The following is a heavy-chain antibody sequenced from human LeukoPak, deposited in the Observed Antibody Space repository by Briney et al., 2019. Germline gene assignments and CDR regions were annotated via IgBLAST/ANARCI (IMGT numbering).Heavy chain of an antibody. CDR3: AKGTSGGWYYFDY. CDR2: ISSSSSYI. CDR1: GFTFSSYS. V-gene: IGHV3-21*01. Sequence: GGSLRLSCAASGFTFSSYSMNWVRQALGKGLEWVSSISSSSSYIYYADSVKGRFTISRDNAKNSLYLQMNSLRAEDTAVYYCAKGTSGGWYYFDYWGQGTLVTVSS. J-gene: IGHJ4*02. D-gene: IGHD6-19*01.